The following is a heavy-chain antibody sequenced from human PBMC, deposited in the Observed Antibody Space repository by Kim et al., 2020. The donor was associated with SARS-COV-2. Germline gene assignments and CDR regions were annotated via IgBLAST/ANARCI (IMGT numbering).Heavy chain of an antibody. D-gene: IGHD3-9*01. CDR2: MNPNIGNA. J-gene: IGHJ4*02. V-gene: IGHV1-8*01. CDR1: GYTFTSYD. Sequence: ASVKVSCKASGYTFTSYDLNWVRQATGQGVEWMGWMNPNIGNAGYAQKFQGRVTMTMDPSITTAYMELSSLRSEDTAVYYCARGVRTISNYDYWGQGTLV. CDR3: ARGVRTISNYDY.